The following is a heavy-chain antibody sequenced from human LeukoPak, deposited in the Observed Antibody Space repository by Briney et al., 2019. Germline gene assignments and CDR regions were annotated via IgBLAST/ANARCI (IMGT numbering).Heavy chain of an antibody. CDR3: ARDLTLNYYYYYMDV. V-gene: IGHV3-30*02. Sequence: GGSLRLSCAASGFTFNDYGIHWVRQAPGKGLEWVAFIKYDGSKKYYADYVKGRFTISRDNSKNTLYLQMNSLRAEDTAVYYCARDLTLNYYYYYMDVWGKGTTVTVSS. J-gene: IGHJ6*03. D-gene: IGHD3-9*01. CDR2: IKYDGSKK. CDR1: GFTFNDYG.